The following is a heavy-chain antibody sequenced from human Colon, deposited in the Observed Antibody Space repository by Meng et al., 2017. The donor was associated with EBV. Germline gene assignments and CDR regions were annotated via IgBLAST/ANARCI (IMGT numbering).Heavy chain of an antibody. CDR2: IYHSGST. D-gene: IGHD5-18*01. CDR1: GGSISSVYW. V-gene: IGHV4-4*03. J-gene: IGHJ4*02. CDR3: ARGGYYSFDY. Sequence: VQLQESTTGLVKAPETLSLPCAVSGGSISSVYWWTWVRQSPGKGLEWIGEIYHSGSTNYNPSLKSRDTISVDKSKNQFSLKLTSVTAADTAVYYCARGGYYSFDYWGQRTLVTVSS.